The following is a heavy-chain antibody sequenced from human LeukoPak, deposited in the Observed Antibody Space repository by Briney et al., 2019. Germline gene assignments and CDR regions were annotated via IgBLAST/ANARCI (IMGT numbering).Heavy chain of an antibody. J-gene: IGHJ4*02. V-gene: IGHV1-2*02. Sequence: ASVKVSCKASGYTFTGYYMRWVRQAPGQGLEWMGWINPNSGGTNYAQKFQGRVTMTRDTSISTAYMELSRLRSDDTAVYYCARDPSEILYSSSWYAYWGQGTLVTVSS. CDR2: INPNSGGT. CDR3: ARDPSEILYSSSWYAY. CDR1: GYTFTGYY. D-gene: IGHD6-13*01.